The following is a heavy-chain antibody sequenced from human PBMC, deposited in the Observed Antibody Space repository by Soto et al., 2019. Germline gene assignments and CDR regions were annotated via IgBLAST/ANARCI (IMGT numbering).Heavy chain of an antibody. CDR1: GGSISSYY. V-gene: IGHV4-59*01. D-gene: IGHD1-26*01. Sequence: QVQLQESGPGLVKPSETLSLTCTVSGGSISSYYWSWIRQPPGKGLEWNGYNYYSGSTNYNPSLKSRVTISVDTSKNQFSLKLSSVTAADTAVYSCARAMRGSYLRYFDYWGQGTLVTVSS. J-gene: IGHJ4*02. CDR2: NYYSGST. CDR3: ARAMRGSYLRYFDY.